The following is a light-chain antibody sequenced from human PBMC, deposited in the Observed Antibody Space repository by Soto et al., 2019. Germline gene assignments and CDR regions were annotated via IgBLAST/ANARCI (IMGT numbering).Light chain of an antibody. CDR1: SSDVGGYNY. V-gene: IGLV2-8*01. CDR3: SSYAGSNTYVI. CDR2: EVN. J-gene: IGLJ2*01. Sequence: QSALTQPPSASGSPGQSVTISCTGTSSDVGGYNYVSWYQQHPGKAPKLMISEVNQRPSGVPDRFSGSKSGNTASLTVSGLQAEDEGDYYCSSYAGSNTYVIFGGGTKVTVL.